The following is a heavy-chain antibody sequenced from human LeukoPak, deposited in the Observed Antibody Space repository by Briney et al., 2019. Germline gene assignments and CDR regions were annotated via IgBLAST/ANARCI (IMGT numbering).Heavy chain of an antibody. Sequence: SETLSLTCAVYGGSFSGYYWGWIRQPPGKGLEWIGSICHSGSTYYNPSLKSRVTISIDTSKNQFSLTLSSVTAADTAVYYCARRTTYFGWRPSESPSCFDYWGQGTLVTVSS. J-gene: IGHJ4*02. CDR2: ICHSGST. V-gene: IGHV4-38-2*01. CDR3: ARRTTYFGWRPSESPSCFDY. CDR1: GGSFSGYY. D-gene: IGHD3-9*01.